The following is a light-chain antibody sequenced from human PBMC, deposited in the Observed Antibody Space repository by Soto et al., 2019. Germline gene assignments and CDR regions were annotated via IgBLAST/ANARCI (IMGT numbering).Light chain of an antibody. CDR3: QQSYSNPRT. Sequence: DIQMTQSPSSLSASIGDRVTITCRASENIARYLNWYQQRPGKAPNLLICAASSLQSGVPSRFSSSGSGTDFTLTINSLQPEDFATYYCQQSYSNPRTFGQGTKVEIK. CDR1: ENIARY. V-gene: IGKV1-39*01. J-gene: IGKJ1*01. CDR2: AAS.